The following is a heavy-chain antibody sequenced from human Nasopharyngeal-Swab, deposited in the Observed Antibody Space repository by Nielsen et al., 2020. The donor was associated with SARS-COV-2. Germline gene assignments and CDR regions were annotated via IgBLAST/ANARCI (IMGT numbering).Heavy chain of an antibody. Sequence: GGSLKIPCAAFGFTFSSYWMSWVRQAPGKGLEWVANIKQDGSEKYYVDSVKGRFTISRDNAKNSLYLQMNSLRAEDTAVYYCASGSAGMDVWGQGTTVTVSS. CDR1: GFTFSSYW. D-gene: IGHD2-15*01. J-gene: IGHJ6*02. V-gene: IGHV3-7*01. CDR3: ASGSAGMDV. CDR2: IKQDGSEK.